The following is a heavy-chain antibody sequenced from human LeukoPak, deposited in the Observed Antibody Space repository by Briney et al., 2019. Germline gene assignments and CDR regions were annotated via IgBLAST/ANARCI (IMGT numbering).Heavy chain of an antibody. CDR3: ARRPNSSGWYSTDQHWYFDL. CDR2: IYYSGST. D-gene: IGHD6-19*01. V-gene: IGHV4-59*08. CDR1: GGSISSYY. J-gene: IGHJ2*01. Sequence: SETLSLTCTVSGGSISSYYWSWIRQPPGKGLEWIGYIYYSGSTNNNPSIKGRGTISVDTSKNQFSLKLSSVTAADTAVYYCARRPNSSGWYSTDQHWYFDLWGRGTLVTVSS.